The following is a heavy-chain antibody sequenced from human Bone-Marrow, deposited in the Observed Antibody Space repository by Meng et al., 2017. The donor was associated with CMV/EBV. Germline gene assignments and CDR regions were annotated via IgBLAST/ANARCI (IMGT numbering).Heavy chain of an antibody. CDR1: GLRFSDKN. CDR2: IDSSGSAT. CDR3: ARVDSRCWYYYYYGMDV. D-gene: IGHD6-13*01. J-gene: IGHJ6*02. V-gene: IGHV3-11*01. Sequence: GESLKISCAASGLRFSDKNMSWIRQAPGKGLEWVAFIDSSGSATFHADSLKGRFTVSKDNAKYSLFLHLSSLRADDAAVYYWARVDSRCWYYYYYGMDVWGQGTTVTVSS.